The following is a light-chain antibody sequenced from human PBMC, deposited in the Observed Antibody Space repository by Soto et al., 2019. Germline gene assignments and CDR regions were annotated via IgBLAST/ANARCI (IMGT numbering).Light chain of an antibody. CDR1: QSVSSN. V-gene: IGKV3-15*01. CDR3: QHYNSWPFT. CDR2: GAS. J-gene: IGKJ2*01. Sequence: EIVMTQSPATLSVSPGERATLSCRASQSVSSNLAWYQQKPGQAPTLLIYGASARATGIPARFSGSGSGTEFTLTISSLQSEDFAVYSCQHYNSWPFTFGQGTKLESK.